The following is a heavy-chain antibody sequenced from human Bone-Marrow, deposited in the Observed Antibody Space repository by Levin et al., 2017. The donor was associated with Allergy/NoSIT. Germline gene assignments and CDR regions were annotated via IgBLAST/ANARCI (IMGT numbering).Heavy chain of an antibody. V-gene: IGHV3-7*01. CDR2: VKDDGSEK. CDR1: GFTFSGFW. CDR3: ARDQRRYCTGGTCYSAFDH. Sequence: GGSLRLSCASSGFTFSGFWMSWVRQAPGKGLEWVANVKDDGSEKYYVGSVKGRFTMSRDNAKNSLYLQMDSLRVEDTAVYYCARDQRRYCTGGTCYSAFDHWGQGTLVTVSS. J-gene: IGHJ4*02. D-gene: IGHD2-15*01.